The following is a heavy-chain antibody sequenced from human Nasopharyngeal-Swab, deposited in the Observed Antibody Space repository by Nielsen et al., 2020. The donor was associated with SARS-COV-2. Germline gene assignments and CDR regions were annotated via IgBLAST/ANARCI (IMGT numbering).Heavy chain of an antibody. V-gene: IGHV5-51*01. D-gene: IGHD4-17*01. CDR3: ARQWTTLTLGRAFDL. CDR2: IYPGNSDT. CDR1: GHSFSNYW. J-gene: IGHJ3*01. Sequence: GGSLRLSCKGFGHSFSNYWFAWVRQMPGKGLEWMGIIYPGNSDTRYSPSFQGQVTISADKSISTAYLQWSSLRASDTAIYYCARQWTTLTLGRAFDLWGQGTMVTVSS.